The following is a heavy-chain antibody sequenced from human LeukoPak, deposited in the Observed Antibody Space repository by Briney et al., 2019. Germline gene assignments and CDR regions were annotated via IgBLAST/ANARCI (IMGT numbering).Heavy chain of an antibody. Sequence: PGGSLRLSCAASGFTFSSYAMSWVRQAPGRGLERVSAISGSGGSTYYADSVKGRFTISRDNSKNTLYLQMNSLRAEDTAVYYCAKENGYSSSCFDYWGQGTLVTVSS. D-gene: IGHD6-13*01. CDR1: GFTFSSYA. V-gene: IGHV3-23*01. J-gene: IGHJ4*02. CDR2: ISGSGGST. CDR3: AKENGYSSSCFDY.